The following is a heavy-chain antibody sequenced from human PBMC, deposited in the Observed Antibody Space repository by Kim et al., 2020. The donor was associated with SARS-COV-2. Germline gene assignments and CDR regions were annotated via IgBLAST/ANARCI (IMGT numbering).Heavy chain of an antibody. Sequence: SETLSLTCTVSGGSISSSSYYWGWIRQPPGKGLEWIGSIYYSGRTSYNPSLKSRVTISVDTSKNQFSLKLSSVTAADTAVYYCARLPYYEFWSGYNNWFDPSGQGALGTVSS. D-gene: IGHD3-3*01. V-gene: IGHV4-39*01. CDR1: GGSISSSSYY. CDR2: IYYSGRT. J-gene: IGHJ5*02. CDR3: ARLPYYEFWSGYNNWFDP.